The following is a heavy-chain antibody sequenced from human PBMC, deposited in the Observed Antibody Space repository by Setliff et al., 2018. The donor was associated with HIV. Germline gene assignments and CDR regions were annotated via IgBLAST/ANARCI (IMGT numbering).Heavy chain of an antibody. Sequence: LSLTCAVSGGSISTSNWWSWVRQPPGKGLEWIGRIYYSGSTYYNPSLKSRVTISVDTSKNQFSLELTSVTPADTAVYYCAREYSSSSRWFDPWGQGTLVTVSS. V-gene: IGHV4-4*02. CDR1: GGSISTSNW. D-gene: IGHD6-6*01. CDR2: IYYSGST. CDR3: AREYSSSSRWFDP. J-gene: IGHJ5*02.